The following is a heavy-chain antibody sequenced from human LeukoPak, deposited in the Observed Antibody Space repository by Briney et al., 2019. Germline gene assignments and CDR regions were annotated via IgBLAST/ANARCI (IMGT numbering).Heavy chain of an antibody. CDR3: ARGDYYYYYMDV. D-gene: IGHD3-10*01. V-gene: IGHV3-53*01. CDR2: IYGGGTT. J-gene: IGHJ6*03. CDR1: GVSVSNNY. Sequence: GGSLRLSCAASGVSVSNNYMIWVRQAPGKGLEWVSVIYGGGTTYYADSVKGRFTISRDNSKNTLYLQMNSLRAEDTAIYYCARGDYYYYYMDVWGKGTTVTISS.